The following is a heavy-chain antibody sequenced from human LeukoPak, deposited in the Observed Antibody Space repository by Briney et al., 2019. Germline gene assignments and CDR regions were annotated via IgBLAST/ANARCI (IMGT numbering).Heavy chain of an antibody. V-gene: IGHV3-33*06. Sequence: GGSLRLSCEASGFTFSSFAMRWVRQAPGKGLEWVAVIWSDGSNKYYADSVKGRFTISRDNSNNTVFLQVGSLRAEDTAVYYCAKGERKYYCHYMDVWGKGTSVTVSS. J-gene: IGHJ6*03. CDR1: GFTFSSFA. CDR2: IWSDGSNK. CDR3: AKGERKYYCHYMDV.